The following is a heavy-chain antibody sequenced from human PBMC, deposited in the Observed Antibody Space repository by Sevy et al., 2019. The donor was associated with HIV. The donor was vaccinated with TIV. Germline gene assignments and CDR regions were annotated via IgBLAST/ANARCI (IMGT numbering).Heavy chain of an antibody. J-gene: IGHJ4*02. Sequence: GGSLRLSCAASGFTFSSYAMSWVRQAPGKGLEWVSAISGRGGSTYYADSVKGRFTISRDNSKNTLYLQMNSLRAEDTAVYYCAKDRRDIVATITGFDYWGQGTLVTVSS. D-gene: IGHD5-12*01. V-gene: IGHV3-23*01. CDR1: GFTFSSYA. CDR3: AKDRRDIVATITGFDY. CDR2: ISGRGGST.